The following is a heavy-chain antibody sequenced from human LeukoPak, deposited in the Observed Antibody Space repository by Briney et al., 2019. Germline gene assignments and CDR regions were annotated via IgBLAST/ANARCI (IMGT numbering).Heavy chain of an antibody. CDR1: GYTFTSYY. Sequence: ASVKVSCKASGYTFTSYYMHWVRQAPGQGLEWMGIINPSGGSTSYAQKFQGRVTMTSDMSTSTVYMELSSLRSEDTAVYYCARDSGSGYYSYWGQGTLVTVSS. CDR3: ARDSGSGYYSY. V-gene: IGHV1-46*01. CDR2: INPSGGST. D-gene: IGHD3-22*01. J-gene: IGHJ4*02.